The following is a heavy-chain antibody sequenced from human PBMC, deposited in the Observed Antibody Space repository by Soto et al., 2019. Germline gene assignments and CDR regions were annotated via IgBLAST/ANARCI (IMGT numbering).Heavy chain of an antibody. V-gene: IGHV4-34*01. CDR3: ARKSSIFGVTPGP. D-gene: IGHD3-3*01. CDR1: GGSFSGYY. CDR2: INHSGTT. Sequence: QVRLQQWGAGLLKPSETLSLTCSVYGGSFSGYYWNWIRQPPGKGLEWIGEINHSGTTNYNPFLKSRVTISVDTSKNQFSLNLSSVTAEDTAVYYCARKSSIFGVTPGPWGQGSLVTVSS. J-gene: IGHJ5*02.